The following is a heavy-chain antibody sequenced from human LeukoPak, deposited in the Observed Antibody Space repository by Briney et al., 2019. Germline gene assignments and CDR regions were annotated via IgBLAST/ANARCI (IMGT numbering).Heavy chain of an antibody. CDR3: AKDIGMDV. V-gene: IGHV3-30*18. J-gene: IGHJ6*02. Sequence: GGSLRLSCAASGFTFSSYGMHWVRQAPGKGLEWVAVISYDGSNKYYADSVKGRFTISRDNSKNTLYLQMNSLRAEDTAVYYCAKDIGMDVWGQGTTVTVSS. D-gene: IGHD1-26*01. CDR1: GFTFSSYG. CDR2: ISYDGSNK.